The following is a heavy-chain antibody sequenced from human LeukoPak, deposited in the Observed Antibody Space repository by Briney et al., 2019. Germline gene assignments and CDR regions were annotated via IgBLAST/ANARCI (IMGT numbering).Heavy chain of an antibody. CDR3: AKDLSVPHRWLEGTFDY. CDR1: GFTFSSYG. J-gene: IGHJ4*02. Sequence: PGGSLRLSCAASGFTFSSYGMSWVRQAPGKGLEWVSAISGSGGSTYYADSVKGRFTIPRDNSKNTLYLQMNSLRAEDTAVYYCAKDLSVPHRWLEGTFDYWGQGTLVTVSS. CDR2: ISGSGGST. D-gene: IGHD4-23*01. V-gene: IGHV3-23*01.